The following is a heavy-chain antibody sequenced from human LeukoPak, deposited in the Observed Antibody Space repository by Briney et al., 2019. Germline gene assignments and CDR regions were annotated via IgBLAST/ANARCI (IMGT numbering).Heavy chain of an antibody. D-gene: IGHD3-10*01. CDR1: GFTFSSYA. Sequence: GRSLRLSCAASGFTFSSYAMHWVRQAPGKGLEWVAVISYDGSNKYYADSVKGRFTISRDNSKNTLYLQMNSLRAEDTAVYYCARDGDVTGDFDYWGQGTLVTVSS. J-gene: IGHJ4*02. V-gene: IGHV3-30-3*01. CDR3: ARDGDVTGDFDY. CDR2: ISYDGSNK.